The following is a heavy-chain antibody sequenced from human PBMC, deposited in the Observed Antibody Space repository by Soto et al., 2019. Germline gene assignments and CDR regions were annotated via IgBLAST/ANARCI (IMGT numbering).Heavy chain of an antibody. Sequence: QVQLQESGPGLVKPSETLSLTCTVSGGSISSYYWSWIRQPPGKGLEWIGYIYYRGSTNYNPSLKSRVTISVDTSKNQFSLKLSSVTAADTAVYYCARQLNGAWTFDYWGQGTLVTVSS. D-gene: IGHD4-17*01. J-gene: IGHJ4*02. CDR2: IYYRGST. CDR3: ARQLNGAWTFDY. CDR1: GGSISSYY. V-gene: IGHV4-59*08.